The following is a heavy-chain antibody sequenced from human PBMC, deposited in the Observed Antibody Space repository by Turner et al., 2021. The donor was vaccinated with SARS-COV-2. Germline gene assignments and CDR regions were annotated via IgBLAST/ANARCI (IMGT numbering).Heavy chain of an antibody. CDR1: GGSISSSSYY. V-gene: IGHV4-39*01. J-gene: IGHJ4*02. CDR3: ARLPYYYDSSGPIDY. D-gene: IGHD3-22*01. Sequence: QLQLQESGPGLVKPSENLSLTCTVSGGSISSSSYYWGWIRQPPGKGLEWIGTVYYGGSTYYNPSLKSRVTISVDTSKNQFSLKLSYVTAADTAVYYCARLPYYYDSSGPIDYWGQGTLVTVSS. CDR2: VYYGGST.